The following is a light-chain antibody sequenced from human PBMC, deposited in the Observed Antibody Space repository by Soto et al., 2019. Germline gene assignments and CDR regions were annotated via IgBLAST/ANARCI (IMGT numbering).Light chain of an antibody. CDR3: QQYVGSPET. V-gene: IGKV3-20*01. J-gene: IGKJ4*01. CDR1: QTINNY. Sequence: EIVLTQSPGTLSLSPGERATLSCRASQTINNYVAWYQQKPGQAPRVLIYDSSIRATGVPDRFSDSGSGTDFTLTISRLEPEDFAVYYCQQYVGSPETFGGGTKVEIK. CDR2: DSS.